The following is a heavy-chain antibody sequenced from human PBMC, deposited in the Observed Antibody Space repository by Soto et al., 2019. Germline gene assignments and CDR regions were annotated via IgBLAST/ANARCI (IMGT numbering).Heavy chain of an antibody. J-gene: IGHJ4*02. CDR3: ARVRGDIVATITFDY. Sequence: ASVKVSCKASGYTCTSYAMHWVRQAPGQRLEWMGWINAGNGNTKYSQKFQGRVTITRDTSASTAYMELSSLRSEDTAVYYCARVRGDIVATITFDYWGQGTLVTVSS. CDR2: INAGNGNT. CDR1: GYTCTSYA. D-gene: IGHD5-12*01. V-gene: IGHV1-3*01.